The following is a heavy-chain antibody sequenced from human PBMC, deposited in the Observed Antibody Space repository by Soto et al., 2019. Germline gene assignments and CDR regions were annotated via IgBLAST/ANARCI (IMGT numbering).Heavy chain of an antibody. CDR2: IHHRGST. J-gene: IGHJ4*02. CDR1: GGSFSGYS. Sequence: KTSETLSLTCADYGGSFSGYSWSWIRQPPGKGLEWIGEIHHRGSTKYNASLKSRVTMSVDTSKNQFSLNLSSVTAADTAVYFCARGPYVLRYFDRLPHFDYWGQGTPVTVSS. V-gene: IGHV4-34*01. D-gene: IGHD3-9*01. CDR3: ARGPYVLRYFDRLPHFDY.